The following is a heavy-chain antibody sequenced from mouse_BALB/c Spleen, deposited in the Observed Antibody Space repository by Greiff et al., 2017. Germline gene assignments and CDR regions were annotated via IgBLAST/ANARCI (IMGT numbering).Heavy chain of an antibody. CDR3: ERHPYYDCDGAWFAY. CDR2: ISSGGSYT. D-gene: IGHD2-4*01. V-gene: IGHV5-6*02. J-gene: IGHJ3*01. CDR1: GFTFSSYG. Sequence: DVMLVESGGDLVKPGGSLKLSCAASGFTFSSYGMSWVRQTPDKRLEWVATISSGGSYTYYPDSVKGRFTISRDNAKNTLYLQMSSLRSEDTAMYYCERHPYYDCDGAWFAYWGQGTLVTVSA.